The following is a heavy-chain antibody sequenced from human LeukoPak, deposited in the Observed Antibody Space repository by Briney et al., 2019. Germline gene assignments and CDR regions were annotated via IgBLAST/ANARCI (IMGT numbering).Heavy chain of an antibody. J-gene: IGHJ4*02. D-gene: IGHD3-16*02. CDR3: ARGPLIDNYDYVWGSYRYSRYFDY. CDR1: GYTFTGYY. Sequence: GASVKVSCKASGYTFTGYYMHWVRQAPGQGLEWMGWINPNSGGTNYAQKFQGRVTMTRDTSISTAYMELSSLRSDDTAVYYCARGPLIDNYDYVWGSYRYSRYFDYWGQGTLVTVSS. V-gene: IGHV1-2*02. CDR2: INPNSGGT.